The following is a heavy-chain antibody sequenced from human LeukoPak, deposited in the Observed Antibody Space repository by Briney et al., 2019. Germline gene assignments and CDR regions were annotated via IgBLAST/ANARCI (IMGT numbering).Heavy chain of an antibody. V-gene: IGHV1-18*01. J-gene: IGHJ4*02. Sequence: ASVKVSCKASGYTFTIYGISWVRQAPGPGLEWMGWISVYNGNTNYVRKLQGRVTMTTDTSTSTAYMELRSLRSDETAVYYCARPSYGDYYYFDCWGQGTLVTVSS. D-gene: IGHD4-17*01. CDR1: GYTFTIYG. CDR2: ISVYNGNT. CDR3: ARPSYGDYYYFDC.